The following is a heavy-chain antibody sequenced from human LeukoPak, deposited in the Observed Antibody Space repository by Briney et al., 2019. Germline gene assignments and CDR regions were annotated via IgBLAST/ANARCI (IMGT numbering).Heavy chain of an antibody. D-gene: IGHD3-22*01. CDR1: GGSNSSSSYY. CDR3: ATRYDSSGYYYGGFDY. V-gene: IGHV4-39*01. J-gene: IGHJ4*02. CDR2: IYYSGST. Sequence: PSETLSLTCTVSGGSNSSSSYYWGWIRQPPGKGLEWIGSIYYSGSTYYNPSLKSRVTISVDTSKNQFSLKLSSVTAADTAVYYCATRYDSSGYYYGGFDYWGQGTLVTVSS.